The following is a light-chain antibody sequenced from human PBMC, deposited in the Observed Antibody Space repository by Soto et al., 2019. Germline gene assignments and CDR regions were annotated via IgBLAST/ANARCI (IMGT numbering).Light chain of an antibody. J-gene: IGKJ5*01. CDR2: DAS. V-gene: IGKV3-11*01. CDR3: QQRFNWQVT. Sequence: SVLTQSPVTLSLSPGERATLSCRASQSINNYLAWYQQKPGQAPRLLIYDASNRATGIPARFSGSGSGTDFTLTISSLEPEDFAVYYCQQRFNWQVTFGQGTRLENK. CDR1: QSINNY.